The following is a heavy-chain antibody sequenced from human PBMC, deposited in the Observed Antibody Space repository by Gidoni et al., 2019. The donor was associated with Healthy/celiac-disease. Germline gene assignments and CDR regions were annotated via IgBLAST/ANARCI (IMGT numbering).Heavy chain of an antibody. V-gene: IGHV3-23*01. D-gene: IGHD2-15*01. CDR2: ISGSGGST. CDR3: AKVRLLVPYY. CDR1: GFTFSSYA. Sequence: EVQLLESGGGLVQPGGSLRLSCASSGFTFSSYAMRWVRPAPGKGLEWVSAISGSGGSTYYADSVKGRFTISRDNSKNTLYLQMNSLRAEDTAVYYCAKVRLLVPYYWGQGTLVTVSS. J-gene: IGHJ4*02.